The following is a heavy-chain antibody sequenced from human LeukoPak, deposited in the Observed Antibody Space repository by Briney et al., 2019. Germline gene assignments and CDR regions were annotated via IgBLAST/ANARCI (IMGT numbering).Heavy chain of an antibody. CDR1: GYSFTSYW. D-gene: IGHD2-15*01. V-gene: IGHV5-51*01. CDR2: IYPGDPDT. Sequence: GESLKISCKGSGYSFTSYWIGWVRQMPGKGLEWMGIIYPGDPDTRYSPSFQGQVTISADKSISTAYLQWSSLNASDTAMYYCARLNRYCSGGSCYSHYYYMDAWGKGTTVTVSS. CDR3: ARLNRYCSGGSCYSHYYYMDA. J-gene: IGHJ6*03.